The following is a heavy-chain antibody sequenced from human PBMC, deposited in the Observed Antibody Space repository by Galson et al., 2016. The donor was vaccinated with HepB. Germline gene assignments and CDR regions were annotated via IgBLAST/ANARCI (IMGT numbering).Heavy chain of an antibody. V-gene: IGHV2-5*02. CDR3: AHHYYNTSGYYFLHA. CDR1: GFSLSTRAVG. CDR2: IYWDDDK. Sequence: PALVKPTQTLTLTCTFSGFSLSTRAVGVAWIRQPPGKALEWLALIYWDDDKRFSPSLKSRLTITKDTSRNQVVLRMTNMDPVDTATYYCAHHYYNTSGYYFLHAWGQGTLVTVSS. J-gene: IGHJ5*02. D-gene: IGHD3-22*01.